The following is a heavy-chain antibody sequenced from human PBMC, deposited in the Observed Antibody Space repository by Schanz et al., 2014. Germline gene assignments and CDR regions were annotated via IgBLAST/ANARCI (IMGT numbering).Heavy chain of an antibody. CDR1: GFTVSTNY. J-gene: IGHJ3*01. V-gene: IGHV3-53*01. CDR3: ARDEGRDGYNLAFDV. Sequence: EVQLVESGGGLIQPGGSLRLSCAVSGFTVSTNYMSWVRQAPGKGLEWVLSLYIGGGSTRYADSVKGRFIISRDSSKNTLFLQMNSLRADDTAVYFCARDEGRDGYNLAFDVWGQGTLVTVSS. D-gene: IGHD5-12*01. CDR2: LYIGGGST.